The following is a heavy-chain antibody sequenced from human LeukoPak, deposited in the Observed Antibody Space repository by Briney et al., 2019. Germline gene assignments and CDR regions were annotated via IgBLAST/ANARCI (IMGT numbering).Heavy chain of an antibody. V-gene: IGHV1-18*04. CDR1: GYTFTAYF. J-gene: IGHJ6*02. Sequence: GASVKVSCKASGYTFTAYFIYWVRQAPGQGLEWMGWISAYNGNTNYAQKLQGRVTMTTDTSTSTAYMELRSLRSDDTAVYYCARDQQAVWATVSPYYYYGTDVWGQGTTVTVSS. CDR2: ISAYNGNT. CDR3: ARDQQAVWATVSPYYYYGTDV. D-gene: IGHD3-16*01.